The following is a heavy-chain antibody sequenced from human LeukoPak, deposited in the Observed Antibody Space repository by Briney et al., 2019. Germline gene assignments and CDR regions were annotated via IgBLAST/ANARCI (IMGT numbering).Heavy chain of an antibody. D-gene: IGHD5-18*01. CDR1: RFTFSRYA. V-gene: IGHV3-23*01. Sequence: GGSLRLSCAASRFTFSRYAMNWVRQAPGKGLEWVSAISGSGGSTYYADSVKGRFTISRDNSKNTLYLQMNSLRAEDTAVYYCAKDREGYSYGVDYWGQGTLVTVSS. CDR3: AKDREGYSYGVDY. CDR2: ISGSGGST. J-gene: IGHJ4*02.